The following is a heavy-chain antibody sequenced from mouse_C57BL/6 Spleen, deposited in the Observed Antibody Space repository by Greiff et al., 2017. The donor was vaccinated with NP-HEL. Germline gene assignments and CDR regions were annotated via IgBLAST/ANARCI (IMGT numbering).Heavy chain of an antibody. CDR3: TTRGLGDYDGFDY. CDR2: IDPENGDT. V-gene: IGHV14-4*01. Sequence: EVQLQQSGAELVRPGASVKLSCTASGFNIKDDYMHWVKQRPEQGLEWIGWIDPENGDTEYASKFQGKATITADTSSNTAYLRLSSLTSEDTAVYYSTTRGLGDYDGFDYWGQGTTLTLSS. J-gene: IGHJ2*01. D-gene: IGHD2-4*01. CDR1: GFNIKDDY.